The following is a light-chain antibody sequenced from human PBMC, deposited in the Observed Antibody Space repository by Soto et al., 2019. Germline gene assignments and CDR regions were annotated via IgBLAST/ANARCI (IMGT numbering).Light chain of an antibody. CDR1: QSVDSAF. V-gene: IGKV3-20*01. Sequence: EIVLTQSPGSLSLSLGERATLSCRASQSVDSAFFAWYQQKPGQPPRLLMYGASRRATGIPDRFSGSGAGTDFNLPISKLEPEDFALYYCQQYASSLTFGQGTKVEI. J-gene: IGKJ1*01. CDR2: GAS. CDR3: QQYASSLT.